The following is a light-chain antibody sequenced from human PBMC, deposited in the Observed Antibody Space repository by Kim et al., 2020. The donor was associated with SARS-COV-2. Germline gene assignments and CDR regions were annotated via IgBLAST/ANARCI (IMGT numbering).Light chain of an antibody. V-gene: IGLV2-8*01. Sequence: QSVTLSYYVTTGRFAAYKCVTWYQQHPGEARKLMFYEVNSRPTGVPVRFSGYKSGNTASLTVSDLQAEDEADYCCTSYAGSNNLDVFGAETKVTV. J-gene: IGLJ1*01. CDR3: TSYAGSNNLDV. CDR2: EVN. CDR1: TGRFAAYKC.